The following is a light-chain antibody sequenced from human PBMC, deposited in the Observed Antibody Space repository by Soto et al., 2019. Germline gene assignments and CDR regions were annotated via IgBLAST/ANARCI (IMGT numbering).Light chain of an antibody. CDR3: QQYGNWPRT. CDR2: GAS. V-gene: IGKV3-20*01. CDR1: QSVSSTF. Sequence: EIALTQSPGTLSLSPGDRATLSCRASQSVSSTFLAWYQQKPGQAPRLLIYGASSRATGIPDRFTGSGSGTDFTLTITRLEPEDFAVYYCQQYGNWPRTFGQGTKVDIK. J-gene: IGKJ1*01.